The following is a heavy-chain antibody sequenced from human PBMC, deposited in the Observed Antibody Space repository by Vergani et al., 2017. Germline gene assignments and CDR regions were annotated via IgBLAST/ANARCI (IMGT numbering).Heavy chain of an antibody. CDR3: AKAKTYGSGSYPAVYYGMDV. CDR2: ISGDGGST. D-gene: IGHD3-10*01. Sequence: VQLVESGGGVVQPGRSLRLSCAASGFTFDDYAMHWVRQALGKGLEWVSLISGDGGSTYYADSVKGRFTISRDNSKNSLYLQMNSLRTEDTALYYCAKAKTYGSGSYPAVYYGMDVWGQGTTVTVSS. J-gene: IGHJ6*02. CDR1: GFTFDDYA. V-gene: IGHV3-43*02.